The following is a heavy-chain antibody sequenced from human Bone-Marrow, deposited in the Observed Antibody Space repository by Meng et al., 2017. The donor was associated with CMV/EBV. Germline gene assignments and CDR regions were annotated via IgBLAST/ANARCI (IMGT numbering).Heavy chain of an antibody. J-gene: IGHJ4*02. CDR2: ISAYNGNT. Sequence: VRVGRVGAEGNNQGASVTASCKASVYPFTSYVISWVRQAPGQGLEWMGWISAYNGNTNYAQKLQGRVTMTTDTSTSTAYMELRSLRSDDTAVYYCARDINYDSSGYNFFDYWGQGTLVTVSS. V-gene: IGHV1-18*01. D-gene: IGHD3-22*01. CDR1: VYPFTSYV. CDR3: ARDINYDSSGYNFFDY.